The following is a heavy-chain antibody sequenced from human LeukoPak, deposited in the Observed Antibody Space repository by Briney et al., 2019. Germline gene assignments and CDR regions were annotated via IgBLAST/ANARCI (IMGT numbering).Heavy chain of an antibody. V-gene: IGHV1-8*01. J-gene: IGHJ4*02. Sequence: ASVKVSCKASGYTFTSSDINWVRQATGQGLEWMGWMNPNIFNTGYAQKFQGRVTLTMDTSINTAYMELSSLRSKDTALYYCTRAHYDSRGYPSFDYWGQGTLVTVSS. CDR2: MNPNIFNT. CDR3: TRAHYDSRGYPSFDY. CDR1: GYTFTSSD. D-gene: IGHD3-22*01.